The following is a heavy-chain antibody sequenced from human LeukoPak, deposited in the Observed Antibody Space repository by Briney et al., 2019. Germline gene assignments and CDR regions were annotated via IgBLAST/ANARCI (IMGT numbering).Heavy chain of an antibody. D-gene: IGHD1-26*01. CDR1: GGSISSYY. CDR3: ARGRSYYGGVWFDY. V-gene: IGHV4-59*12. Sequence: SETLSLTCTVSGGSISSYYWSWIRQPPGKGLEWIGYIYYSGSTNYNPSLKSRVTISVDTSKNQFSLKLSSVTAADTAVYYCARGRSYYGGVWFDYWGQGTLVTVSS. CDR2: IYYSGST. J-gene: IGHJ4*02.